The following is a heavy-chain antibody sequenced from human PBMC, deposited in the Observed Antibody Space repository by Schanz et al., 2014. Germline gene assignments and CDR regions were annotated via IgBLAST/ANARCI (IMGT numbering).Heavy chain of an antibody. CDR2: INPSGGST. J-gene: IGHJ6*03. D-gene: IGHD4-17*01. CDR3: ARAPVTVGPYHYYMDV. CDR1: GYTFTSYY. V-gene: IGHV1-46*01. Sequence: QVQLVQSGAEVKKPGVSVKVSCKASGYTFTSYYMHWVRQAPGQGLEWMGIINPSGGSTSYAQKFQGRVTMTRDTSTSTVYMELSSLRSEDTAVYYCARAPVTVGPYHYYMDVWGKGTTVTVSS.